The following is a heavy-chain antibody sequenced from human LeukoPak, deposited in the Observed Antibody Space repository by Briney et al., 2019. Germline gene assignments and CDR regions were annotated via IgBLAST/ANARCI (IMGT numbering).Heavy chain of an antibody. D-gene: IGHD2-2*02. CDR3: ASRPSGYCGSTSCYMD. CDR2: ISSSSTTI. V-gene: IGHV3-48*01. CDR1: GFTFSSYS. Sequence: GGTLRLSCAASGFTFSSYSMNWVRQAPGKGLEWISYISSSSTTIYYADSVKGRFTISRDNGKNSLYLQMSSLRTEDTAVYYCASRPSGYCGSTSCYMDWGRGTMVTVSS. J-gene: IGHJ3*01.